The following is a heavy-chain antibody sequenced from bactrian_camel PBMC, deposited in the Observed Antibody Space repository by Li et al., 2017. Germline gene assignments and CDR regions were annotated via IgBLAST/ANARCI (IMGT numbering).Heavy chain of an antibody. Sequence: HVQLVESGGGSVQAGGSLNLSCTASGFTYTHNCVAWFRQAPGEQREGVAAIYTDGGRTYYIDSVKGRFTISQGNAENTFYLQMNNLKPDDTAMYYCSKDRESRDYSGRYSYTPAAFGYWGRGTQVTVS. J-gene: IGHJ6*01. CDR2: IYTDGGRT. CDR1: GFTYTHNC. CDR3: SKDRESRDYSGRYSYTPAAFGY. V-gene: IGHV3S1*01. D-gene: IGHD2*01.